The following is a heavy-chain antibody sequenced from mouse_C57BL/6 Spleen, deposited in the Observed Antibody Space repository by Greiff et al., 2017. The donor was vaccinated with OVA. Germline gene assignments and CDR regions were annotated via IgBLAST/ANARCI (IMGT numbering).Heavy chain of an antibody. CDR3: ARSASNYPFYY. D-gene: IGHD2-5*01. V-gene: IGHV1-80*01. CDR1: GYAFSSYW. Sequence: QVQLQQSGAELVKPGASVKISCKASGYAFSSYWMNWVKQRPGKGLEWIGQIYPGDGDTNYNGKFKGKATLTADKSSSTAYMQLSSLTSEDSAVYFCARSASNYPFYYWGQGTTLTVSS. CDR2: IYPGDGDT. J-gene: IGHJ2*01.